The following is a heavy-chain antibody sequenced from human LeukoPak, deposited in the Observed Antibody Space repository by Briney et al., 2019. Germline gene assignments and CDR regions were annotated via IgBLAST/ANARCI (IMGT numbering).Heavy chain of an antibody. CDR2: INSDGSST. Sequence: GGSLRLSCAASGFTFSNYWMYWVRQDPGKGLVWVSRINSDGSSTSYADSVKGRFTISRDNAKNTLYLQMNSLRAEDTAVYYCVGEMEAMVAAAPGKWGQGTLVTVSS. V-gene: IGHV3-74*01. CDR3: VGEMEAMVAAAPGK. D-gene: IGHD6-13*01. J-gene: IGHJ4*02. CDR1: GFTFSNYW.